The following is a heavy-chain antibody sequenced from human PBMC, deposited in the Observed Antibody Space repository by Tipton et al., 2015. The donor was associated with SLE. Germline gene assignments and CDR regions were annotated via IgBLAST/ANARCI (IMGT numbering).Heavy chain of an antibody. CDR1: GFTFSSYW. CDR2: IKQDGSEK. CDR3: AKALRDNWNYYDY. J-gene: IGHJ4*02. D-gene: IGHD1-20*01. Sequence: SLRLSCAASGFTFSSYWMSWVRQAPGKGLEWVANIKQDGSEKYYVDSVKGRFTISRDNAKNSLYLQMNSLRAEDTAVYYCAKALRDNWNYYDYWGQGALVTVSS. V-gene: IGHV3-7*03.